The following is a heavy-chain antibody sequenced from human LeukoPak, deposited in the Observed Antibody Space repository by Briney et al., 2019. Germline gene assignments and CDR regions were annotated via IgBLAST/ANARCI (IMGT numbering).Heavy chain of an antibody. Sequence: SETPSLTCAVYGGSFSGYYWSWIRQPPGKGLEWIGEINHSGSTNYNPSLKSRVTISVDTSKNQFSLKLSSVTAADTAVYYCARGKRNYYDSSGWNPYYYFDYWGQGTLVTVSS. D-gene: IGHD3-22*01. CDR2: INHSGST. V-gene: IGHV4-34*01. CDR1: GGSFSGYY. CDR3: ARGKRNYYDSSGWNPYYYFDY. J-gene: IGHJ4*02.